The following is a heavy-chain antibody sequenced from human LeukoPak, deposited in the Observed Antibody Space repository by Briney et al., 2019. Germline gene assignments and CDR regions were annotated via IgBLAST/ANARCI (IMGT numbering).Heavy chain of an antibody. J-gene: IGHJ4*02. CDR3: AGRPDTATVPIVDY. CDR2: INPNSGGT. D-gene: IGHD5-18*01. Sequence: ASVKVSCKASGYTFTGYHIHWVRQAPGQGLEWMGMINPNSGGTTYAQKFQGRVTMTGDTSISTAYIELSRLSSDDTAVYYCAGRPDTATVPIVDYWGQGTLVTVSS. V-gene: IGHV1-2*02. CDR1: GYTFTGYH.